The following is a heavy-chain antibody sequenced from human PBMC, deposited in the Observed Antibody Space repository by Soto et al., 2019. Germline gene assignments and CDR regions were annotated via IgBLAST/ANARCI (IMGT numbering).Heavy chain of an antibody. V-gene: IGHV4-30-4*01. CDR1: EGYVSGADCY. D-gene: IGHD2-2*01. J-gene: IGHJ5*02. CDR3: VRDRGSSCMYKWFDP. CDR2: IYYSGST. Sequence: SETICVPCSVSEGYVSGADCYWSLISKPPGEGLEWIVHIYYSGSTYYTPSVRGRVTISVDTSKNQFSLNLNFVTAADTAVYYCVRDRGSSCMYKWFDPLVQGTQDTVTS.